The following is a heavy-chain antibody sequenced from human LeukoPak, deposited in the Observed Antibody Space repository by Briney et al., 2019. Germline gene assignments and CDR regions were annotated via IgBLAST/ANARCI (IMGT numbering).Heavy chain of an antibody. J-gene: IGHJ4*02. CDR2: ISGSGGST. CDR3: AKDQGGSYDFWSGSTTDYYFDY. CDR1: GFTFSSYA. Sequence: QPGGSLRLSCAASGFTFSSYAMSWVRQAPGKGLEWVSAISGSGGSTYYADSVKGRFTISRDNSKNTLYLQMNSLRAEDTAVYYCAKDQGGSYDFWSGSTTDYYFDYWGQGTLVTVSS. V-gene: IGHV3-23*01. D-gene: IGHD3-3*01.